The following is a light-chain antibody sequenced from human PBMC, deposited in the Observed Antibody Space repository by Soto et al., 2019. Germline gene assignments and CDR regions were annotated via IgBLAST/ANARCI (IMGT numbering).Light chain of an antibody. CDR3: QQYGRSPPYT. CDR2: GAS. J-gene: IGKJ2*01. Sequence: EIVLTQSPGTLSLSPGERATLSCRASQSVSSSYLAWYQQKPGQAPRLLIYGASSRATGIPDRFSGIGSGTDFTLTISRLEPEDFAVYYCQQYGRSPPYTFGQGTKLEIK. CDR1: QSVSSSY. V-gene: IGKV3-20*01.